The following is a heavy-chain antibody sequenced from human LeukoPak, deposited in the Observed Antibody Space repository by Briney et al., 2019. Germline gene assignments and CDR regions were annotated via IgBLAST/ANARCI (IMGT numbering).Heavy chain of an antibody. CDR1: GFTFSSCG. V-gene: IGHV3-33*05. Sequence: PGRSLRLSCAASGFTFSSCGMHWVRQAPGKGLEWVAVISYDGSNKYCAGSVKGRFTISRDNSKSTLYLQMNSLRAEDTAVYYCARVRPGSNYVDFDYWGQGTLVTVCS. CDR2: ISYDGSNK. D-gene: IGHD4-11*01. J-gene: IGHJ4*02. CDR3: ARVRPGSNYVDFDY.